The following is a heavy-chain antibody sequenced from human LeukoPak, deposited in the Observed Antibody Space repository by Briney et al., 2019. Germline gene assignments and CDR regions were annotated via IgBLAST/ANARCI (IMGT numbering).Heavy chain of an antibody. J-gene: IGHJ5*02. V-gene: IGHV4-34*01. CDR2: INHSGST. CDR3: ARSFASSGYYYDWFDP. D-gene: IGHD3-22*01. Sequence: SETLSLTCAVCGGSFSGYYWSWIRQPPGKGLEWIGEINHSGSTNYNPSLKSRVTISVDTSETHFSLKLRSVTAADTAVYYCARSFASSGYYYDWFDPWGQGTLVAVSS. CDR1: GGSFSGYY.